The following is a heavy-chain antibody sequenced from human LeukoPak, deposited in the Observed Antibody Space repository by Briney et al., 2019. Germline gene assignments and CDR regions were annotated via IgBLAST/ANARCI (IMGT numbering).Heavy chain of an antibody. D-gene: IGHD6-13*01. CDR3: ARHDSGPAAAGPRRGMGGRGWFDP. V-gene: IGHV4-39*01. CDR2: IYYSGST. CDR1: GGSISSSSYY. Sequence: PSETLSLTCTVSGGSISSSSYYGGWIRQPPGKGLEWIGSIYYSGSTYYNPSLKSRVTISVDTSKNQFSLKLSSVTAADTAVYYCARHDSGPAAAGPRRGMGGRGWFDPWGQGTLVTVSS. J-gene: IGHJ5*02.